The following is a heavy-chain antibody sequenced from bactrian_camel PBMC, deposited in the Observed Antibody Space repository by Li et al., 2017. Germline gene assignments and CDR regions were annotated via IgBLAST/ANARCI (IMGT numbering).Heavy chain of an antibody. D-gene: IGHD2*01. CDR3: AAALAWYCGLRRDFCY. Sequence: HVQLVESGGGSVQAGGSLRLSCAVSVSGYTWSRYCMGWFRQAPGKEREGVATTDDDGRTEYADSVKGRFTISKDSAKNTLYLQMNSLKPEDIGMYYCAAALAWYCGLRRDFCYWGKGTQVTVS. V-gene: IGHV3S55*01. J-gene: IGHJ6*01. CDR2: TDDDGRT. CDR1: VSGYTWSRYC.